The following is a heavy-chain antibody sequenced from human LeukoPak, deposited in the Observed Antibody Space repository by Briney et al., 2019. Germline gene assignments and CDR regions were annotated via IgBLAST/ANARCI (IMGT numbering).Heavy chain of an antibody. CDR2: INPDGRDT. D-gene: IGHD2-21*02. V-gene: IGHV3-7*01. CDR1: GFTFNRCW. Sequence: GGSLRLSCVVSGFTFNRCWMNWVRQAPGKGLEWVAHINPDGRDTYYVDSEKGRFTISRDNAQNSMYLQMNSLRVEDMAVYYCTSWGDTTAEYFQRWGQGTLVTVSS. J-gene: IGHJ1*01. CDR3: TSWGDTTAEYFQR.